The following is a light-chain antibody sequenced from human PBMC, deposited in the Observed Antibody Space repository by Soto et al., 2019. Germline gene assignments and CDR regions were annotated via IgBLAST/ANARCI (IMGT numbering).Light chain of an antibody. Sequence: EIVMTQSPATLSVSPGERATLSCRASQSVNSNLAWYQQKPGQAPRLLIYGASTRATGIPARFSGRGSGTEFTLTISSLQSEDFAIYYCQQYNNWPPTFGQGTRLEIK. CDR3: QQYNNWPPT. V-gene: IGKV3-15*01. CDR1: QSVNSN. CDR2: GAS. J-gene: IGKJ5*01.